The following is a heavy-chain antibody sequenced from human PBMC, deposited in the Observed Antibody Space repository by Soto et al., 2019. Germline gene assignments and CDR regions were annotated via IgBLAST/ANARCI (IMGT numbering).Heavy chain of an antibody. D-gene: IGHD1-26*01. J-gene: IGHJ4*02. CDR3: ARDGVGATTYFGYFDY. Sequence: QVQLVESGGGVVQPGRSLRLSCAASGFNFRGYGMHWVRQAPGKGLEWVAITRHDGSNTYYADSVRGRFTISRDNSKNTLYLQMNSLRVEDTAVYYCARDGVGATTYFGYFDYWGPGTPITVSS. CDR2: TRHDGSNT. V-gene: IGHV3-33*01. CDR1: GFNFRGYG.